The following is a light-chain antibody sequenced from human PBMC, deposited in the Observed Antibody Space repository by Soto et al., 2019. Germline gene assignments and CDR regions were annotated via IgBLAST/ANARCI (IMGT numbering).Light chain of an antibody. Sequence: QSVLTQPPSLSGAPGQRVTISCTGSSSNIGAGHDVHWYQKLPGTAPKLLIYDNTNRPSGVPDRFSGSRSGASASLAITGLQAEDEADYYCQSYDRSLSGVVFGGGTKLTVL. CDR2: DNT. V-gene: IGLV1-40*01. J-gene: IGLJ3*02. CDR1: SSNIGAGHD. CDR3: QSYDRSLSGVV.